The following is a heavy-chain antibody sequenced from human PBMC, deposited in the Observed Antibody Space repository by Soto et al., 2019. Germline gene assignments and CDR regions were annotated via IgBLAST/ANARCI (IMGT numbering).Heavy chain of an antibody. V-gene: IGHV3-7*04. CDR3: ARGSSAAD. CDR2: IKQDGSEK. CDR1: GFTFSSDR. J-gene: IGHJ4*02. D-gene: IGHD6-13*01. Sequence: EVQLVESGGGLVQPGGSLRLSCAASGFTFSSDRMSWVRQAPGKGLEWVANIKQDGSEKYYVDSVKGRFTISRDNAKNSLYLQMNGLRAEDTAVYFCARGSSAADWGQGTLVTVSS.